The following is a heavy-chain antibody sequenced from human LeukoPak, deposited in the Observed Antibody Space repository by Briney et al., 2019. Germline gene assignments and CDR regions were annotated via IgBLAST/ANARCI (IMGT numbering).Heavy chain of an antibody. D-gene: IGHD3-10*02. CDR1: GLTVSSNC. J-gene: IGHJ4*02. V-gene: IGHV3-53*01. CDR2: IYSGGGT. CDR3: ATVGVSVPGRRAAFEF. Sequence: PGGSLRLSCAASGLTVSSNCMSWVRQAPGKGLEWVALIYSGGGTSYGDSVKGRFTISKDNSQNSLYLQMDSLTAEDTAMYYCATVGVSVPGRRAAFEFWGQGTLAIVSS.